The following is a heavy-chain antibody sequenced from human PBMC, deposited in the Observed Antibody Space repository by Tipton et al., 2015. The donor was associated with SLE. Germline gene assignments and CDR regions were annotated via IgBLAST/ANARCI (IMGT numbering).Heavy chain of an antibody. V-gene: IGHV4-34*01. CDR2: INHSGST. Sequence: TLSLTCAVYGESFSAYYWSWIRQPPGKGLEWIGEINHSGSTTYNPSLKSRVTISVDTSKNQFSLKLSSVTAADTAVYYCARDKAIVAAGTFDYWGQGTLVTVSS. CDR1: GESFSAYY. J-gene: IGHJ4*02. D-gene: IGHD6-13*01. CDR3: ARDKAIVAAGTFDY.